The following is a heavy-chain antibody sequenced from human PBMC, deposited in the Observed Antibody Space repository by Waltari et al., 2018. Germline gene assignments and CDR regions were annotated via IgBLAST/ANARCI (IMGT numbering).Heavy chain of an antibody. D-gene: IGHD3-22*01. V-gene: IGHV3-7*01. CDR2: IKQDGSEK. J-gene: IGHJ4*02. CDR1: GFTFSSYW. CDR3: ARGLYYYDSSGYYYY. Sequence: EVQLVESGGGLVQPGGSLRLSCAASGFTFSSYWMRWVRQAPGTGLEWVAKIKQDGSEKYYVDSVKGRFTISRDNAKNSLYLQMNSLRAEDTAVYYCARGLYYYDSSGYYYYWGQGTLVTVSS.